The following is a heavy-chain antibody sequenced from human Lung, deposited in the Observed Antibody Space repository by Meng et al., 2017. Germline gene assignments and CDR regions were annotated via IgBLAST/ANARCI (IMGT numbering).Heavy chain of an antibody. V-gene: IGHV4-34*01. CDR3: ARGPTTMAHDFDY. CDR2: INHSGST. D-gene: IGHD4-11*01. J-gene: IGHJ4*02. CDR1: GGSFSDYY. Sequence: QVDLRPWAAGLLEPSGTRSLTCVVSGGSFSDYYWSWIRQPPGKGLEWIGEINHSGSTNYNPSLESRATISVDTSQNNLSLKLSSVTAADSAVYYCARGPTTMAHDFDYWGQGTLVTVSS.